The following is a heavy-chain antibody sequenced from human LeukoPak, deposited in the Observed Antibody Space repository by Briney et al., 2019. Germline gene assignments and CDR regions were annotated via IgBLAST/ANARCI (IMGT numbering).Heavy chain of an antibody. Sequence: PSQTLSLTCTVSGGSISSGDYYWSWIRQPPGKGLEWIGYIYYSGSTYYDPSLKSRVTISVDTSKNQFSLELTSVTAADTSIYYCAKRRDAFDIWGQGTMVTVSS. CDR2: IYYSGST. V-gene: IGHV4-30-4*08. CDR1: GGSISSGDYY. CDR3: AKRRDAFDI. J-gene: IGHJ3*02.